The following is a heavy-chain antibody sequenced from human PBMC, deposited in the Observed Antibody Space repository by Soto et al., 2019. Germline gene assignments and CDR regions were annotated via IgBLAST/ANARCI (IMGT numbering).Heavy chain of an antibody. D-gene: IGHD3-10*01. J-gene: IGHJ4*02. V-gene: IGHV4-59*08. CDR2: IYYSGST. CDR3: AAHRITMVRRPFDY. Sequence: ASETLSLTCTVSGGSISSYYWSWIRQPPGKGLEWIGYIYYSGSTNYNPSLKSRVTISVDTSKNQLSLKLSSVTAADTAVYYCAAHRITMVRRPFDYWGQGTLVTVSS. CDR1: GGSISSYY.